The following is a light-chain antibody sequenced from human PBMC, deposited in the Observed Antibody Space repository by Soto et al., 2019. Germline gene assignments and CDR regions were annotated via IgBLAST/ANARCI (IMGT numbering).Light chain of an antibody. CDR3: GSWDSSLSVVV. Sequence: QLVLTQPPSVSAAAGQRVTISCSGTTSNIGNNFVSWYQQFPRQSPKLLIFDNSKRPSGIPDRFSGSKSDTSGTLDITGLQPGDEADYYCGSWDSSLSVVVFGGGTKVTVL. V-gene: IGLV1-51*01. CDR2: DNS. CDR1: TSNIGNNF. J-gene: IGLJ3*02.